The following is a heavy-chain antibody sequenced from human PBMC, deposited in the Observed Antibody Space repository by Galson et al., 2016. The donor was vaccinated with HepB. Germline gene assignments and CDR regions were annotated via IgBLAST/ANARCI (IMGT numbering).Heavy chain of an antibody. V-gene: IGHV4-59*12. J-gene: IGHJ4*02. CDR1: GGSISSSF. D-gene: IGHD2-8*02. CDR2: ISYDGRT. Sequence: SETLSLTCTVSGGSISSSFWTWIRQPPGKPLEWIGYISYDGRTNYNPSLNSRVTISADTSNNQFSLRLTSMTAADTAVYYCASRPGGASVYYGVFDYWGQGALVTVS. CDR3: ASRPGGASVYYGVFDY.